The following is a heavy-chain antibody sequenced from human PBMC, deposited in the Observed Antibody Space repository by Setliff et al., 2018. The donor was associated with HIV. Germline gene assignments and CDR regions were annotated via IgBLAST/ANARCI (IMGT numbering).Heavy chain of an antibody. CDR3: ARCGAGEWHLYMDV. CDR2: SIPILGIG. Sequence: SVKVSCKASGGTFSSYTINWVRQAPGQGLEWMGRSIPILGIGNDEQAQKFKGRVTFTADKSTSTVYMELSSLRSEDTAVYYCARCGAGEWHLYMDVWGKGTEVTVSS. V-gene: IGHV1-69*02. CDR1: GGTFSSYT. D-gene: IGHD3-16*01. J-gene: IGHJ6*03.